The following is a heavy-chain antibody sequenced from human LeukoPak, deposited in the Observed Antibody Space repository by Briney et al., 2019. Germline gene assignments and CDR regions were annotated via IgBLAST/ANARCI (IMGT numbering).Heavy chain of an antibody. D-gene: IGHD3-3*01. CDR3: AKDGLQFSEWLPPLGY. Sequence: GGSLRLSCAASGFTLSSYAMSWVRQAPGKGLEWVSLISGNAGSTYYADSVKGRFTISRDITKNSLYLQMNSLRAEDTAVYYCAKDGLQFSEWLPPLGYWGQGTLVTVSS. J-gene: IGHJ4*02. V-gene: IGHV3-23*01. CDR2: ISGNAGST. CDR1: GFTLSSYA.